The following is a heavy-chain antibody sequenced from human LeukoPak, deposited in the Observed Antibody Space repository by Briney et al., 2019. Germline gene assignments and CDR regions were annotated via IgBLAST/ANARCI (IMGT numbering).Heavy chain of an antibody. CDR1: GGSISSGSYY. CDR3: ARAPDSSSYFFDY. V-gene: IGHV4-61*02. CDR2: IYTSGST. Sequence: PSQTLSLTCTVSGGSISSGSYYWSWIRQPAGKGLEWIGRIYTSGSTNYNPSLKSRVTISVDTSKNQFSLKLSSVTAADTAVYYCARAPDSSSYFFDYWGQGTLVTVSS. J-gene: IGHJ4*02. D-gene: IGHD6-13*01.